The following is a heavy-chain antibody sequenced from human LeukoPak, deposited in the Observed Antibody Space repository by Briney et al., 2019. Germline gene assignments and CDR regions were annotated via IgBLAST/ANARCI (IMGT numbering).Heavy chain of an antibody. CDR2: INHSGST. CDR1: GGSFSGYY. D-gene: IGHD2-15*01. J-gene: IGHJ4*02. CDR3: ASRDEIGYCSGGSCYLSTTAPPGY. Sequence: SETLSLTCAVYGGSFSGYYWSWIRQSPGKGLEWIGEINHSGSTNYNPSLKSRVTISVDTSKNQFSLKLSSVTAADTAVYYCASRDEIGYCSGGSCYLSTTAPPGYWGQGTLVTVSS. V-gene: IGHV4-34*01.